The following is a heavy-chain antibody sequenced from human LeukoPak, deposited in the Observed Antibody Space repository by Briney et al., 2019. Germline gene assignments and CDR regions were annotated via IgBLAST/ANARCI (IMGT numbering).Heavy chain of an antibody. D-gene: IGHD3-10*01. V-gene: IGHV3-23*01. CDR3: AASGSYYLNWFDP. CDR1: GFTFSIYA. J-gene: IGHJ5*02. Sequence: PGGSLRLSCAASGFTFSIYAVSWVRQAPGEGREWGSDISGSGDRTYYADAVKGRFTISRDNSKNTLYLQMNSLRAEDTAVYYCAASGSYYLNWFDPWGQGTLVTVSS. CDR2: ISGSGDRT.